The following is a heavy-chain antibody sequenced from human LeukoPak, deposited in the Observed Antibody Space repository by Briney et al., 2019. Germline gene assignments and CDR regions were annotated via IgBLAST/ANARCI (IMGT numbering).Heavy chain of an antibody. J-gene: IGHJ6*03. CDR3: ARDPITMVRGVIGVYMDV. CDR1: GFTFSSYS. D-gene: IGHD3-10*01. Sequence: GGSLRLSCAASGFTFSSYSMNWVRQAPGKGLEWVSSISSSSSYIYYADSVKGRFTISRDNAKNSLYLQMNSLRAEDTAVYYCARDPITMVRGVIGVYMDVWGKGTTVTVSS. CDR2: ISSSSSYI. V-gene: IGHV3-21*01.